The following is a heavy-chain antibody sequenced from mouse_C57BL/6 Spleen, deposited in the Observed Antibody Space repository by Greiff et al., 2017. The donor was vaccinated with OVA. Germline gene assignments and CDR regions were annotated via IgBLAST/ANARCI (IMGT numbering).Heavy chain of an antibody. CDR2: INPNNGGT. Sequence: VQLQQSGPELVKPGASVKISCKASGYTFTDYYMNWVKQSHGKSLEWIGDINPNNGGTSYNQKFKGKATLTVDKSSSTAYMELRSLTSEDSAVYYCANWYYFDYWGQGTTLTVSS. D-gene: IGHD4-1*01. V-gene: IGHV1-26*01. CDR3: ANWYYFDY. J-gene: IGHJ2*01. CDR1: GYTFTDYY.